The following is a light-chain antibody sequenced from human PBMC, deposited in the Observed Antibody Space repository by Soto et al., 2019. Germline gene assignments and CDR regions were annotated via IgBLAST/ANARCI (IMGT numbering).Light chain of an antibody. CDR3: QHYNSYSEA. Sequence: DFHIPPCPSTLSASVGARVTITCRASQNINSWLAWYQQKPGKAPKLLIYKASSLESGVPSRFSGSGSGTEFTLTISSLQPDHFATYYCQHYNSYSEAFGQGTR. J-gene: IGKJ5*01. CDR1: QNINSW. CDR2: KAS. V-gene: IGKV1-5*03.